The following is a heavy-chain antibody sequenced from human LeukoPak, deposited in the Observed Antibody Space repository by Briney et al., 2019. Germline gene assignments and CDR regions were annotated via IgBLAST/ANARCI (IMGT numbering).Heavy chain of an antibody. J-gene: IGHJ3*02. CDR1: GYTFTSYG. V-gene: IGHV1-18*01. D-gene: IGHD6-13*01. Sequence: ASVKVSCKASGYTFTSYGISWVRQAPGQGLEWMGWISAYNGNTNYAQKLQGRVTMTTDTSTNTAYMELRSLRSDDTAVYYCARDQPKAAAGLGAFDIWGQGTMVTVSS. CDR3: ARDQPKAAAGLGAFDI. CDR2: ISAYNGNT.